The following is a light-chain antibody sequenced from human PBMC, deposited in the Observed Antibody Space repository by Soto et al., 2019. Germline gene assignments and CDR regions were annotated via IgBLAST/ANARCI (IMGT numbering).Light chain of an antibody. Sequence: QSVLTQPPSASGSPGQSVAISCTGTSSDVGGQNYVSWYQQHPGKAPKLIIYAVTERPSGVPDRFSRSKSGHTASLTVSGLQTEDEADYYCSSHAGNNNYVFGTGTKVTVL. CDR2: AVT. V-gene: IGLV2-8*01. CDR3: SSHAGNNNYV. CDR1: SSDVGGQNY. J-gene: IGLJ1*01.